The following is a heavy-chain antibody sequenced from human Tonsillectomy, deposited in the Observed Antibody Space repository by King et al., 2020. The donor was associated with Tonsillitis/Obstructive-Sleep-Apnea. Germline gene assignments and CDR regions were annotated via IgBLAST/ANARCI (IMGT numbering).Heavy chain of an antibody. CDR1: GFTFSSYA. V-gene: IGHV3-30*04. D-gene: IGHD3-3*01. J-gene: IGHJ4*02. CDR2: ISYDGSNK. CDR3: ARNALDQYYDFWRGPSVHYYFDY. Sequence: VQLVESGGGVVQPGRSLRLSCAASGFTFSSYAMHWVRQAPGKGLEWVAVISYDGSNKYYADSVKGRFTISRDNSKNTLYLQMNSLRAEDTAFYYCARNALDQYYDFWRGPSVHYYFDYWGQGTLVTVSS.